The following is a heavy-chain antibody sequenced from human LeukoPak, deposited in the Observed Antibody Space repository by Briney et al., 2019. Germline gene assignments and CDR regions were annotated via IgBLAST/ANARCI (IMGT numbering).Heavy chain of an antibody. CDR2: INPNSGGT. Sequence: ASVKVSCKASGYTFTGYYMHWVRQAPGQGLEWMGWINPNSGGTNYAQKFQGRVTMTRDTSISTAYMELSRLRSDDTAVYYCARLDSSGRQYYFDYWGQGTLVTVSS. CDR1: GYTFTGYY. V-gene: IGHV1-2*02. CDR3: ARLDSSGRQYYFDY. J-gene: IGHJ4*02. D-gene: IGHD6-19*01.